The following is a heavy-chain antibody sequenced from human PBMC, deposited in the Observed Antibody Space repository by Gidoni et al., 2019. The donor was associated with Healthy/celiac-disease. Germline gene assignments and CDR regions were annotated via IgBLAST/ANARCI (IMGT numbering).Heavy chain of an antibody. J-gene: IGHJ4*02. CDR2: SSGSGGST. D-gene: IGHD4-17*01. V-gene: IGHV3-23*01. Sequence: EVQLLESGGALVQPGWSLSLSWSASGFPFSSYAWSWVRQAPGKGLEWFSASSGSGGSTYYADSVKGRFTISRDNSKNTLYLQMNSLRAEDTAVYYCAKVDEVAVTTGYFDYWGQGTLVTVSS. CDR1: GFPFSSYA. CDR3: AKVDEVAVTTGYFDY.